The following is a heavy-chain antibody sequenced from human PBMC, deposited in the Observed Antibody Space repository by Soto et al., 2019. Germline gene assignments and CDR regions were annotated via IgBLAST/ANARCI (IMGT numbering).Heavy chain of an antibody. CDR1: GYTFTSYD. CDR3: ARAEYSYGYYYYYYGMDV. D-gene: IGHD5-18*01. J-gene: IGHJ6*02. V-gene: IGHV1-8*01. Sequence: ASVKVSCKASGYTFTSYDINWVRQATGQGLEWMGWMNPNSGNTGYAQKFQGRVTMTRNTSISTAYMELSSLRSEDTAVYYCARAEYSYGYYYYYYGMDVWGQGTTVTVSS. CDR2: MNPNSGNT.